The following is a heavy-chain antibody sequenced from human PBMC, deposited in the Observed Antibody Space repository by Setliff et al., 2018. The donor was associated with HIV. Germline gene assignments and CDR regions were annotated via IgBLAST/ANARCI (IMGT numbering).Heavy chain of an antibody. V-gene: IGHV1-18*04. CDR3: RFGELSQYYFDY. CDR2: ISAYNGHT. CDR1: GYTFNDSF. Sequence: GASVKVSCKASGYTFNDSFIHWVRQAPGQGLEWMGWISAYNGHTNYAQKLQGRVTMTTDTSTSTAYMDLRSLRSDDTAVYYCRFGELSQYYFDYWGQGTLVTVSS. J-gene: IGHJ4*02. D-gene: IGHD3-10*01.